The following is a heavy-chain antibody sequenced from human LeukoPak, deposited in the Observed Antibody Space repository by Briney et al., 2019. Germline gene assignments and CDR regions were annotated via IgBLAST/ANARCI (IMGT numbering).Heavy chain of an antibody. V-gene: IGHV3-30*18. CDR3: AKDGTAMVPSDPNYYYYYMDV. CDR2: ISYDGSNK. Sequence: GGSLRLSCAASGFTFSSYGMHWVRQAPGKGLEWVAVISYDGSNKYYADSVKGRFTISRDNCKNTLYLQMNSLRAEDTAVYYCAKDGTAMVPSDPNYYYYYMDVWGKGTTVTVSS. CDR1: GFTFSSYG. D-gene: IGHD5-18*01. J-gene: IGHJ6*03.